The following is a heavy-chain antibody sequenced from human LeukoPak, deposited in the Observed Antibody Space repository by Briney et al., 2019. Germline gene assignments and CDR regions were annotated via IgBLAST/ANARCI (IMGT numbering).Heavy chain of an antibody. CDR1: GYTFTSYA. Sequence: ASVKVSCKASGYTFTSYALHWVRQAPGQRLEWMGWINAVNGNTKYSQQFQGRVTITRDTSASTAYMELSSLRSEDTAVYYCARRLRLIDNWFDPWGQGTLVTVSS. CDR3: ARRLRLIDNWFDP. D-gene: IGHD5-12*01. CDR2: INAVNGNT. J-gene: IGHJ5*02. V-gene: IGHV1-3*01.